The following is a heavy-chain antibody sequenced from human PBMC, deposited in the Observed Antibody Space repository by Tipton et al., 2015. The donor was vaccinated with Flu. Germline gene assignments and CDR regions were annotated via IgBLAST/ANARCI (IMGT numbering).Heavy chain of an antibody. J-gene: IGHJ3*02. V-gene: IGHV3-21*01. D-gene: IGHD5-24*01. CDR2: ISSSSSYI. CDR3: ARARRDGYNLFALDI. CDR1: GFTFSSYS. Sequence: SLRLSCAASGFTFSSYSMNWVRQAPGKGLEWVSSISSSSSYIYYADSVKGRFTISRDNAKNSLYLQMNSLRAEDTAVYYCARARRDGYNLFALDIWGQGTMVTVSS.